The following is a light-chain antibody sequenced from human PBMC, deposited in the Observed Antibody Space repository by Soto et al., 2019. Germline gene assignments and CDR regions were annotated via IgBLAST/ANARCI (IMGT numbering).Light chain of an antibody. Sequence: QSVLTQPPSASGSPGQSVTISCTGTSSDVGGYNYVSWYQQHPGKAPKLMIYEVSKRPSGVPDRFSGSKSGNTASLTVSGLQAEDEADYYCSSYAGSNNLWVFGGGTKLTVL. V-gene: IGLV2-8*01. CDR1: SSDVGGYNY. CDR3: SSYAGSNNLWV. J-gene: IGLJ3*02. CDR2: EVS.